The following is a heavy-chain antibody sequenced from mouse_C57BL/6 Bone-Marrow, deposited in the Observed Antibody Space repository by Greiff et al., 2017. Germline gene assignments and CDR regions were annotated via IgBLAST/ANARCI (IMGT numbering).Heavy chain of an antibody. Sequence: EVQLLQSGPGLVKPSQSLSLTCSVTGFSITSGYYWNCIRPFPGNKLEWMGYISYAGSNNYNPSLKNRISITRDTSKNQVLLKLNSVNTEGTATYYCARHYGSSWFAYWGQGTLVTVSA. CDR1: GFSITSGYY. V-gene: IGHV3-6*01. CDR2: ISYAGSN. CDR3: ARHYGSSWFAY. J-gene: IGHJ3*01. D-gene: IGHD1-1*01.